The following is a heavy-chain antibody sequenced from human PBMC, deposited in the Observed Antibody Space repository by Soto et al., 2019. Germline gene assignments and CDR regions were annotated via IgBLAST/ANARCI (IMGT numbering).Heavy chain of an antibody. D-gene: IGHD6-19*01. V-gene: IGHV1-69*02. CDR3: AYSSGWSRWFDP. J-gene: IGHJ5*02. Sequence: QVQLMQSGAEVKKPGSSVKVSCKASGGTFSSYTISWVRQAPGQGLEWMGRIIPILGIANYAQKFQGRVTITADKSTSTAYMELSSLRSEDTAVYYCAYSSGWSRWFDPWGQGTLVTVSS. CDR2: IIPILGIA. CDR1: GGTFSSYT.